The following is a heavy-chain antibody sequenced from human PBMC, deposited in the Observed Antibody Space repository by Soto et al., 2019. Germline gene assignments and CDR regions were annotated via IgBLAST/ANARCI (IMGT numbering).Heavy chain of an antibody. CDR2: IIPILGIA. D-gene: IGHD3-16*02. CDR1: GGTFSSYT. Sequence: ASVKVSCKASGGTFSSYTISWVRQAPGQGLEWMGRIIPILGIANYAQKFQGRVTITADKSTSTAYMELSSLRSEDTAVYYCARCMITFGGVICPFDYWGQGTLVTVSS. CDR3: ARCMITFGGVICPFDY. J-gene: IGHJ4*02. V-gene: IGHV1-69*02.